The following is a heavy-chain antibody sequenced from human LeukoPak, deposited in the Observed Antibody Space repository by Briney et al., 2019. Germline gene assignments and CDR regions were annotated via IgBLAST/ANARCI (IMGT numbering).Heavy chain of an antibody. D-gene: IGHD4-23*01. Sequence: GASVKVSCKASGYTFTGYYMHWVRQAPGQGLEWMGWINPNSGGTNYAQKFQGRVTMTRDTSISTAYMELSGLTSDDTAVYYCARDSYGGNWSLGYWGQGTLVTVSS. CDR2: INPNSGGT. V-gene: IGHV1-2*02. CDR3: ARDSYGGNWSLGY. J-gene: IGHJ4*02. CDR1: GYTFTGYY.